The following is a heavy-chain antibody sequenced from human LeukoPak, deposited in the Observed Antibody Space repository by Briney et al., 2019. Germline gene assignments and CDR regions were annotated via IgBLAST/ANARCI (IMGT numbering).Heavy chain of an antibody. CDR1: GYTFTSYG. D-gene: IGHD3-9*01. Sequence: ASVKVSCKASGYTFTSYGISWVRQAPGQGLEWMGWISAYNGNTNYAQKLQGRVTMTTDTSTSTAYMELRSLRSDDTAVYYCARDGGILTGYYTRYYYYGMDVWGQGTTVTVSS. V-gene: IGHV1-18*01. CDR2: ISAYNGNT. CDR3: ARDGGILTGYYTRYYYYGMDV. J-gene: IGHJ6*02.